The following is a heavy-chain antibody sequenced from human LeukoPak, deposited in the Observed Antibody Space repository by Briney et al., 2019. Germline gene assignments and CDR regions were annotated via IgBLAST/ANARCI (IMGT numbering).Heavy chain of an antibody. CDR3: ATIVVAGT. Sequence: SGGSLRLSCAASGFTFSSYSMNWVRQAPGKGLKCVSSISSSSSYIYYADSVKGRFTISRDNAKNSLYLQMNSLRAEDTAVYYCATIVVAGTWGQGTLVTVSS. CDR2: ISSSSSYI. V-gene: IGHV3-21*01. CDR1: GFTFSSYS. J-gene: IGHJ5*02. D-gene: IGHD2-2*01.